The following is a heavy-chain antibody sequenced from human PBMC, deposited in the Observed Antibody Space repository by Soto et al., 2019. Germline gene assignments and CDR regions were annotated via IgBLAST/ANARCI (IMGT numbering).Heavy chain of an antibody. V-gene: IGHV3-7*03. J-gene: IGHJ6*02. CDR2: ITQDGSEK. CDR1: GFTFSDYY. D-gene: IGHD2-2*01. CDR3: ARGTEIRYCTSSSCPCLDV. Sequence: EGSLRLSCAAAGFTFSDYYMSWIRQVPGKGLEWVANITQDGSEKHYVDSVKGRFTISRDNGKNSLSLQMNSLRAEDTAMYYCARGTEIRYCTSSSCPCLDVWGQGTTVTVSS.